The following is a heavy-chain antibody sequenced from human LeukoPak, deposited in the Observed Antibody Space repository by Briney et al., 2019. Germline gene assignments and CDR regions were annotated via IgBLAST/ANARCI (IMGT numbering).Heavy chain of an antibody. V-gene: IGHV3-7*01. CDR2: IKQDGSEK. J-gene: IGHJ3*02. CDR1: GFTFSSYW. CDR3: ARDWLDDYDYVWGSYRVIAFDI. Sequence: PGGSLRLSCAASGFTFSSYWMSWVRQAPGKGLEWVANIKQDGSEKYYVDSVKGRFTISRDNAKNSLYLQMNSLRAEDTAVYYCARDWLDDYDYVWGSYRVIAFDIWGQGTMVTVSS. D-gene: IGHD3-16*02.